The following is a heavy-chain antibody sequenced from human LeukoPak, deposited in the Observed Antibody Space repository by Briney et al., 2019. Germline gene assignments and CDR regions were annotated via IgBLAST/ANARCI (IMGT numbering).Heavy chain of an antibody. D-gene: IGHD5-18*01. CDR2: INPNSGGT. CDR3: ARDYRGYSYGYWYFDL. CDR1: GYAFTGYY. V-gene: IGHV1-2*06. J-gene: IGHJ2*01. Sequence: ASVKVSCKASGYAFTGYYMHWVRQAPGQGLEWMGRINPNSGGTNYAQKFQGRVTMTRDTSISTAYMELSRLRSDDAAVYYCARDYRGYSYGYWYFDLWGRGTLVTVSS.